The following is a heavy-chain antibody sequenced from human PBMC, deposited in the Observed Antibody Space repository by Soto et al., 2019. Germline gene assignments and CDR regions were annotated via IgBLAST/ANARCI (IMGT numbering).Heavy chain of an antibody. CDR1: GGSISSGDYY. J-gene: IGHJ3*02. CDR2: IYYSGST. Sequence: QVQLQESGPGLVKPSQTLSLTCTVSGGSISSGDYYWSWIRQPPGKGLEWIGYIYYSGSTYYNPSLQSRVTISVDTSKNQFSLKLSSVTAADTAVYYCARADTYYYGSGSDTDAFDIWGQGTMVTVSS. D-gene: IGHD3-10*01. V-gene: IGHV4-30-4*01. CDR3: ARADTYYYGSGSDTDAFDI.